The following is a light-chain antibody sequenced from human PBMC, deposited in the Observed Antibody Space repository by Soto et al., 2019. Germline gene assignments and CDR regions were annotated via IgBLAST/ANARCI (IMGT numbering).Light chain of an antibody. Sequence: EIVLTQYPGTLSLSPGERATLSCRASQRVSNNYLAWYQQKPGQAPRLLIYRASNRATGIPDRFSGSRSRTEFTLTLSRLDPEDFPVYYCQHYGNSRTFGQGTKVDI. V-gene: IGKV3-20*01. CDR3: QHYGNSRT. CDR1: QRVSNNY. CDR2: RAS. J-gene: IGKJ1*01.